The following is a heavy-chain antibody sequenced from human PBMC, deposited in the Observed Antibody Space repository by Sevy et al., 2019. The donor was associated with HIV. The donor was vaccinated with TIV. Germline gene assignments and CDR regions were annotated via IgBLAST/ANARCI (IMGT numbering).Heavy chain of an antibody. CDR1: GFTFSSYG. CDR2: IWYDGSNK. CDR3: AREGAITIFGVVIDYYYYGMDV. J-gene: IGHJ6*02. D-gene: IGHD3-3*01. V-gene: IGHV3-33*01. Sequence: GGSLRLSCAASGFTFSSYGMHWVRQAPGKGLEWVAVIWYDGSNKYYADSVKGRFTISRDNSKNTLYLQMNSLRAEDTAVYYCAREGAITIFGVVIDYYYYGMDVWGQGTTVTVSS.